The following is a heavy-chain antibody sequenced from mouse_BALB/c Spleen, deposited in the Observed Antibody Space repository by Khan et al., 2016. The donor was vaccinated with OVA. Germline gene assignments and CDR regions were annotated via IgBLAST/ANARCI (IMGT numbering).Heavy chain of an antibody. J-gene: IGHJ4*01. CDR3: ARVGYNGTMDA. CDR2: INTYTGEP. D-gene: IGHD2-14*01. Sequence: QIQLVQSGPELKKPGETVKISCKASGYTFTIYGMNWIRQAPGKGLKWMGWINTYTGEPTYADDFKGRFAFSLETSASTAYLQINNLKNEDTATYFCARVGYNGTMDAWGQGTSVTVSS. V-gene: IGHV9-3-1*01. CDR1: GYTFTIYG.